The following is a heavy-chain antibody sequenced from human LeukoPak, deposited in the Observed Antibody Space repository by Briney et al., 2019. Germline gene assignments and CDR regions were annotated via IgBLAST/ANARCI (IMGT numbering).Heavy chain of an antibody. Sequence: GGSLRLSCVASGFTFSSYWIHWVRQAPGKGLVWVSRINGDGSITTYADSVRGRFTISRDNVKNTLYLQMNSLRAEDTAVYYCARAGNGFDIWGRGTMVTVSS. J-gene: IGHJ3*02. CDR1: GFTFSSYW. CDR2: INGDGSIT. CDR3: ARAGNGFDI. V-gene: IGHV3-74*01.